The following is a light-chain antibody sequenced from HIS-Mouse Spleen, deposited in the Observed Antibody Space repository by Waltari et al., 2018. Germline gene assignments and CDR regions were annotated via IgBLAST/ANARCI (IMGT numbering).Light chain of an antibody. CDR2: DVS. CDR1: STDVGGYNY. Sequence: QSALTQPASVSGSPGQSITISCTGTSTDVGGYNYVSWSQQHPGKAPKLMIYDVSTRPSGVSNRFSGSKSGNTASLTISGLQAEDEADYYCSSYTSSSFNVVFGGGTKLTVL. J-gene: IGLJ2*01. CDR3: SSYTSSSFNVV. V-gene: IGLV2-14*03.